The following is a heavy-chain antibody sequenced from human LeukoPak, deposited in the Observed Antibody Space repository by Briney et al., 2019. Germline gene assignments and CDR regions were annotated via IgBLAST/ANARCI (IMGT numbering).Heavy chain of an antibody. D-gene: IGHD3-16*01. Sequence: GWALRLSCAASVFTFSSYWRTWVRQAPGRDLEWMGTIKEDGSDKYYVNSVKGRFTISRDNAKISLSLQMDSLRAEDTAVYYCARGGLWGGDYWGQGTLVTVSS. CDR2: IKEDGSDK. CDR3: ARGGLWGGDY. J-gene: IGHJ4*02. V-gene: IGHV3-7*01. CDR1: VFTFSSYW.